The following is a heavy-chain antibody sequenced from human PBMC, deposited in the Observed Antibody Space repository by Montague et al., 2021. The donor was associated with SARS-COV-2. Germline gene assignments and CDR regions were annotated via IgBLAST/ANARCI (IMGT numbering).Heavy chain of an antibody. V-gene: IGHV4-34*01. Sequence: SETLSLTCALYGGSVSDYYWSWIRQPPGKGLEWIGEINHSGSTNXNPSLKSRVTTSVDTSKNQFSLKPTSVTAADAAVYYCARGPRITMIVVVITDIWFDPWGQGTLVTVSS. CDR2: INHSGST. D-gene: IGHD3-22*01. CDR3: ARGPRITMIVVVITDIWFDP. CDR1: GGSVSDYY. J-gene: IGHJ5*02.